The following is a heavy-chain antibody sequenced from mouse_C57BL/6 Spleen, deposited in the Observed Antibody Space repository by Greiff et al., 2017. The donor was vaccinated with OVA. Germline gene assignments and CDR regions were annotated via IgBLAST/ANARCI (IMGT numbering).Heavy chain of an antibody. CDR3: ALGGLRGYFDY. V-gene: IGHV1-26*01. J-gene: IGHJ2*01. CDR1: GYTFTDYY. CDR2: INPNNGGT. D-gene: IGHD2-4*01. Sequence: EVKLVESGPELVKPGASVKISCKASGYTFTDYYMNWVKQSHGKSLEWIGDINPNNGGTSYNQKFKGKATLTVDKSSSTAYMELRSLTSEDSAVYYCALGGLRGYFDYWGQGTTLTVSS.